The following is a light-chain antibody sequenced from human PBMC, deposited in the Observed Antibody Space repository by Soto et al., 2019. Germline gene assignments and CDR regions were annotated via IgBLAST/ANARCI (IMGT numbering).Light chain of an antibody. CDR3: QQYNNWPRT. CDR1: QSISSN. V-gene: IGKV3-15*01. CDR2: GAI. Sequence: EIMMTQSPATLSVSPGERATLSCRASQSISSNLAWYQQKPGQAPRLLIYGAITRATGSPARFSGSGSGTEFTLTISSLQSEDFAVYYCQQYNNWPRTFGQGTKVDIK. J-gene: IGKJ1*01.